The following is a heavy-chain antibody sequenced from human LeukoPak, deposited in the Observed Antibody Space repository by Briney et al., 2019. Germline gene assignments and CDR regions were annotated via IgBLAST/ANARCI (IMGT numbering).Heavy chain of an antibody. CDR1: GGTFSSYA. J-gene: IGHJ4*02. CDR2: IIPIFGTA. D-gene: IGHD5-18*01. CDR3: ARGGTKQLWSASDY. Sequence: ASVKVSCKASGGTFSSYAISWVRQAPGQGLEWMGGIIPIFGTANYALKFQGRVTITADESTSTAYMELSSLRSEDTAVYYCARGGTKQLWSASDYWGQGTLVTVSS. V-gene: IGHV1-69*01.